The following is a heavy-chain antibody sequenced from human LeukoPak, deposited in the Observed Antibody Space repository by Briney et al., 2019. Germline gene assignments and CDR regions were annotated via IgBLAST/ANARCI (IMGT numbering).Heavy chain of an antibody. CDR3: ARAGYYDSSGYYHFDY. CDR2: ISAYNGDT. CDR1: GYTFSNYG. D-gene: IGHD3-22*01. V-gene: IGHV1-18*01. J-gene: IGHJ4*02. Sequence: ASVKVSCKASGYTFSNYGISWVRQAPGQGLEWMGWISAYNGDTKYAQKLQGRVTMTTDTSTRTAYMELRSLRSDDTAVYFCARAGYYDSSGYYHFDYWGQGTLVTVSS.